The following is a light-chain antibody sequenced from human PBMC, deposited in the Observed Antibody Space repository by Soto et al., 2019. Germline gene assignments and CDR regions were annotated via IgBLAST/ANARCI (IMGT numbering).Light chain of an antibody. V-gene: IGKV1-39*01. CDR1: QSISSY. CDR3: QQSYSTPQGGT. Sequence: DIQMTQSPSSLSASVGDRVTITCRASQSISSYLNWYQQKPGKAPKLLIYAASSLQSGVPSRFSGSGSGTDFTLTISSLQPEDFATYYCQQSYSTPQGGTFGPGTKVDIK. CDR2: AAS. J-gene: IGKJ3*01.